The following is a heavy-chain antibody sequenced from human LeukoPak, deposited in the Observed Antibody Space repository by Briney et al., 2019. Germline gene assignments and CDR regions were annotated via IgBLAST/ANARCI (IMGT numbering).Heavy chain of an antibody. Sequence: PGGSLRLSCAASGFTFSSFGMNWVRQAPGRGLEWISYISHTSSAIEYADSVKGRFTMSRDNAGNSVYLQMNSLRAEDTAVYYCARGGDSSGSIRSAFDIWGQGTMVTVSS. CDR1: GFTFSSFG. CDR2: ISHTSSAI. CDR3: ARGGDSSGSIRSAFDI. V-gene: IGHV3-48*01. J-gene: IGHJ3*02. D-gene: IGHD3-22*01.